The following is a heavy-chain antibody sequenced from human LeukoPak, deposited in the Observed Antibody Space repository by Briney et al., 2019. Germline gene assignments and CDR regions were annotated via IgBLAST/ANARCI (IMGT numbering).Heavy chain of an antibody. V-gene: IGHV1-2*02. D-gene: IGHD3-10*01. CDR3: AREGVLLWFGELSPLYYYYMDV. Sequence: ASVKVSCKTSGYTFTGYYMHWVRQAPGQGLEWMGWINPNSGGTNYAQKFQGRVTMTRDTSISTAYMELSRLRSDDTAVYYCAREGVLLWFGELSPLYYYYMDVWGKGTTVTISS. CDR1: GYTFTGYY. CDR2: INPNSGGT. J-gene: IGHJ6*03.